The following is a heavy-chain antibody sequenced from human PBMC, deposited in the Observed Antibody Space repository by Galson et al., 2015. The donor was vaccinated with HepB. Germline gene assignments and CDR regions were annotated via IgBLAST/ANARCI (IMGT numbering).Heavy chain of an antibody. V-gene: IGHV1-18*01. D-gene: IGHD3-22*01. Sequence: SVKVSCKASGYSFLSYGISWVRQAPGQGLEWMGWISGYNGNTNYALNLQGRVTLTTDISTSTAYLELRSLRSDGTAVYYCARDIVVAMIVEHNEALDIWGQGTMVTVSS. J-gene: IGHJ3*02. CDR2: ISGYNGNT. CDR3: ARDIVVAMIVEHNEALDI. CDR1: GYSFLSYG.